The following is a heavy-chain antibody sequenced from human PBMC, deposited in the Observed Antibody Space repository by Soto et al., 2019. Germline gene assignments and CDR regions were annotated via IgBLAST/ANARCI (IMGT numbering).Heavy chain of an antibody. J-gene: IGHJ5*02. CDR3: ARLISGTYSDWFDH. CDR1: GYTFTRYG. V-gene: IGHV1-18*01. CDR2: ISADNVKT. Sequence: QVQLVQSGAEVKKPGASVKVSCKASGYTFTRYGITWVRQAPGQGLEWMGWISADNVKTKYAQKIQGRVTMTTDTSTSTAYVELRSLRSDDTAVYYCARLISGTYSDWFDHWDQGTLVTVSS. D-gene: IGHD1-26*01.